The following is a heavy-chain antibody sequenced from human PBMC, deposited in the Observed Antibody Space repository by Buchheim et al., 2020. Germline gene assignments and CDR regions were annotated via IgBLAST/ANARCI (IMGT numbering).Heavy chain of an antibody. CDR1: GGSISRGSYY. J-gene: IGHJ4*02. Sequence: QVQLQESGPGLVKPSQPLSLTCTVSGGSISRGSYYWTWIRQPAGKGLEWIGRIYPSGSTNYNPSLKSRVTISVDTSKNQIPLKLSSVTAADTAMYYCARGSPMVFWGQGTL. V-gene: IGHV4-61*02. D-gene: IGHD3-10*01. CDR3: ARGSPMVF. CDR2: IYPSGST.